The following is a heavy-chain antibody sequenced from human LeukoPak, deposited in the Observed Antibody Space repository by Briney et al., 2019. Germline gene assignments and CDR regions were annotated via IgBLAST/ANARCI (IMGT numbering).Heavy chain of an antibody. D-gene: IGHD1-26*01. CDR1: GFTFSSYA. J-gene: IGHJ4*02. CDR2: ISGSGGST. V-gene: IGHV3-23*01. CDR3: AKSQDGGRLFHFDY. Sequence: GGSLRLSCAASGFTFSSYAMSWVRQAPGKGLEWVSVISGSGGSTYSADSVKGRFTIPRDNSKNTLYLQMNSLRAEDTVVYFCAKSQDGGRLFHFDYWGQGTLVTVSS.